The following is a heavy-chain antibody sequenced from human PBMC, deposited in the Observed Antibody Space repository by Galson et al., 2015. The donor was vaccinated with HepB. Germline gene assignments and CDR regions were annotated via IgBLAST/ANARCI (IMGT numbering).Heavy chain of an antibody. CDR1: GFTFSSYW. Sequence: SLRLSCAASGFTFSSYWMYWVRQAPGKGLVWVSRINGDGSSTNYADSVKGRFTISRDNPKNTLYLQMNSLRAEDTAVYYCARGQTLDPWGQGTLVTVSS. CDR2: INGDGSST. V-gene: IGHV3-74*01. CDR3: ARGQTLDP. J-gene: IGHJ5*02.